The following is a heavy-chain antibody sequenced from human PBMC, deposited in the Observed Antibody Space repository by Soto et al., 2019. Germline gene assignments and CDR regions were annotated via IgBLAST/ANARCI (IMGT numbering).Heavy chain of an antibody. D-gene: IGHD2-8*01. Sequence: GGALRLSCAASGFTFSSYGMHWVRQAPGKGLEWVAVISYDGSNKYYADSVKGRFTISRDNSKNTLYLQMNSLRAEDTAVYYCGKANGNSEYYFDCWGQGTLITVSS. V-gene: IGHV3-30*18. J-gene: IGHJ4*02. CDR3: GKANGNSEYYFDC. CDR2: ISYDGSNK. CDR1: GFTFSSYG.